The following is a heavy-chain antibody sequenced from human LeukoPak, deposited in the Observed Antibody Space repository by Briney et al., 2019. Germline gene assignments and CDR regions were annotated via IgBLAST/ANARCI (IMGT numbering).Heavy chain of an antibody. CDR2: INSNRGGT. V-gene: IGHV1-2*02. CDR1: GYTFTNYY. D-gene: IGHD6-19*01. Sequence: ASVKVSCKASGYTFTNYYIHWVRQAPGQGLEWMGWINSNRGGTNYAQKFQGRVTMTRVTSISTAYMELRSVRSDDTAVYYCARYSSGWYFDLWGRGTLVTVSS. J-gene: IGHJ2*01. CDR3: ARYSSGWYFDL.